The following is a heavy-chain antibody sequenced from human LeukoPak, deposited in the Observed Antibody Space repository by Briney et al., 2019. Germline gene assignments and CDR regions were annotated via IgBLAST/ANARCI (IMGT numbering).Heavy chain of an antibody. J-gene: IGHJ4*02. CDR1: GFTFDCCG. Sequence: PGGSLTLSCAASGFTFDCCGMHWVRQAPGKGLEWVAFIRNVGNDKYYADSVKGRFTISRDNAKNSLYLLMNSLRAEDTAVYYCARETLNSRLDYWGQGTLVTVSS. D-gene: IGHD1-7*01. CDR2: IRNVGNDK. V-gene: IGHV3-30*02. CDR3: ARETLNSRLDY.